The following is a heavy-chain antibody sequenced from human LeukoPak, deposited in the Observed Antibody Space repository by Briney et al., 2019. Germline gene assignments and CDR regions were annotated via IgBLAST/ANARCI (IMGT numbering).Heavy chain of an antibody. J-gene: IGHJ4*02. CDR1: GITFSTYA. D-gene: IGHD3-10*01. V-gene: IGHV3-23*01. CDR2: ISGSDGST. CDR3: AKGAEAEIGYYFDN. Sequence: GGSLRLSCAASGITFSTYAMSWVRQAPGKGLEWVSGISGSDGSTHYADSVKGRFSISRDNSKNTLYLQMNSLRAEDTALYYCAKGAEAEIGYYFDNWGQGTLVTVSS.